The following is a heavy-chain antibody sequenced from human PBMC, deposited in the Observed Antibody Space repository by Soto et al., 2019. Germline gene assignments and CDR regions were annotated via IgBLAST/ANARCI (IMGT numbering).Heavy chain of an antibody. CDR2: INPKSGGT. D-gene: IGHD2-8*01. CDR1: GYSFTDYH. Sequence: ASVKVSCKASGYSFTDYHIHWVRQAPGQGLEWLGRINPKSGGTSTAQKFQGWVTMTRXRSISTVYMELTRLRSDDTAVYFCARGHSTDCSNGVCSFFYNHEMDVWRQGTTVTVSS. CDR3: ARGHSTDCSNGVCSFFYNHEMDV. J-gene: IGHJ6*02. V-gene: IGHV1-2*04.